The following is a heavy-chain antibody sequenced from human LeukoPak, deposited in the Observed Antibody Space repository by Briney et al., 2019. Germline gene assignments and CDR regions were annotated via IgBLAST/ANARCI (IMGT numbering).Heavy chain of an antibody. J-gene: IGHJ4*02. CDR1: GFTVSTNY. V-gene: IGHV3-66*01. D-gene: IGHD5-24*01. CDR3: AGGIGYNYFAY. Sequence: GGSLRLSCAASGFTVSTNYMNWVRQAPGKGLEWVSVFYSGGSTYYADSVKGRFTISRDNSKNTLYLRMNSLRAEDTAVYYCAGGIGYNYFAYWGQGTLVTVSS. CDR2: FYSGGST.